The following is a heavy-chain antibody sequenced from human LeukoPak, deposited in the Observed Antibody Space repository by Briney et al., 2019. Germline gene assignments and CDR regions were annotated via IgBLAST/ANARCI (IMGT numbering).Heavy chain of an antibody. CDR3: AREGREYSYDY. Sequence: PGGSLRLSCAASGFSFSSYSFNWVRQAPGKGLEWISYISSPTSNTRYADSVKGRFTISRDNAKNSLFLQMNSLRVDGTAVYYCAREGREYSYDYWGQGTLVTVSS. CDR1: GFSFSSYS. J-gene: IGHJ4*02. D-gene: IGHD5-18*01. CDR2: ISSPTSNT. V-gene: IGHV3-48*01.